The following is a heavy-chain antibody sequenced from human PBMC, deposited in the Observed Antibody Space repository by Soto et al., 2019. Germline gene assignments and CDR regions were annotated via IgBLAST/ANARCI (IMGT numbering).Heavy chain of an antibody. Sequence: GGSLRLSCAASGFTFSSYGMHWVRQAPGKGLEWVAVISYDGSNKYYADSVKGRFTISRDNSKNTLYLQMNSLRAEDTAVYYCEKDHGIRGSPLWGQGTLVTVSS. CDR2: ISYDGSNK. CDR3: EKDHGIRGSPL. D-gene: IGHD1-26*01. CDR1: GFTFSSYG. V-gene: IGHV3-30*18. J-gene: IGHJ1*01.